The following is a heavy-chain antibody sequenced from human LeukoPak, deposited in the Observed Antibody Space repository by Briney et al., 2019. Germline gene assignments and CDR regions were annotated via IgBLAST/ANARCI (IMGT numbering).Heavy chain of an antibody. J-gene: IGHJ4*02. D-gene: IGHD5-18*01. Sequence: PGGSLRLSCAASGFTFSTYTMNWVRQAPGKGLEWVSSITRSSGNMYYADSVKGRFTISRDNAKNSLYLQMNSLRAEDTAVYYCARRGYTYGYDYWGQGTLVTVSS. CDR2: ITRSSGNM. CDR1: GFTFSTYT. V-gene: IGHV3-21*01. CDR3: ARRGYTYGYDY.